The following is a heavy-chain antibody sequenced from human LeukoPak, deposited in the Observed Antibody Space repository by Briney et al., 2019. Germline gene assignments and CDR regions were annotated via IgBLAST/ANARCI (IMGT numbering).Heavy chain of an antibody. CDR1: RFTFLNYG. D-gene: IGHD4-17*01. Sequence: SGGSLRLSCAASRFTFLNYGMHWVRQAPGKGLEWVAVISYDGTNKYYADSVKGRFTISRDNSKNTLYLQMNSLKTDDTAVYYCANYGDYQYFDYWGQGTPVTVSS. J-gene: IGHJ4*02. CDR3: ANYGDYQYFDY. V-gene: IGHV3-30*18. CDR2: ISYDGTNK.